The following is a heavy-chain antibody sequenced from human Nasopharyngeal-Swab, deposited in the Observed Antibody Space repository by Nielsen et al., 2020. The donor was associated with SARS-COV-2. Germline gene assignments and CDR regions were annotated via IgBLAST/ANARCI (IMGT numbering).Heavy chain of an antibody. CDR2: ISSTSSTI. CDR3: ADISYSSIDY. V-gene: IGHV3-48*04. Sequence: GESLKISCAASSNYAMHWVRQAPGKGLEWVSYISSTSSTIYYADSVKGRFTISRDNAKSSLYLQMNSLRAEDTAVYYCADISYSSIDYWGQGTLVTVSS. D-gene: IGHD6-19*01. CDR1: SNYA. J-gene: IGHJ4*02.